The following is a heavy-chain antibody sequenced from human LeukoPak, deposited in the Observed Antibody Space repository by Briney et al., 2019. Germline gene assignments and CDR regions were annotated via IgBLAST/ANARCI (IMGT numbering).Heavy chain of an antibody. Sequence: SETLSLTCTVSSGSISTSNYYWGWVRQPPGKALEWIGNIFYSGSTYYSPSLKSRVTISLDTSRNQFSLKLSSVTAADTAVYYCARARGGSGRHYDAFDIWGQGTMVTVSS. CDR1: SGSISTSNYY. V-gene: IGHV4-39*07. D-gene: IGHD3-10*01. CDR3: ARARGGSGRHYDAFDI. J-gene: IGHJ3*02. CDR2: IFYSGST.